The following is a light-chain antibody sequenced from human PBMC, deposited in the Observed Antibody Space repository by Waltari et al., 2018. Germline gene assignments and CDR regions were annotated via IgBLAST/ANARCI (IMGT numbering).Light chain of an antibody. J-gene: IGKJ1*01. CDR1: QSINSD. CDR2: DAS. Sequence: EIVLTQSPATLSLSPGERATLSCRAIQSINSDLAWYQQKPGQAPRLVISDASSRATGIPARFSGSGSGTDFTLTITSLEPEDFADYYCQQRHSWPRTFGQGTKLEVK. V-gene: IGKV3-11*01. CDR3: QQRHSWPRT.